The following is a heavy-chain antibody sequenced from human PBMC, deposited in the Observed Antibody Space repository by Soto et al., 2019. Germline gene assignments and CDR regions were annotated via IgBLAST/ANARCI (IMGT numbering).Heavy chain of an antibody. CDR2: IIPIFGTA. Sequence: ASVKVSCKASGGTFSSYAISWVRQAPGQGLEWMGGIIPIFGTANYAQKFQGRVTITADESTSTAYMELSSLRSEDTAVYYCARHVYSDYPILYWGQGTLVTVSS. V-gene: IGHV1-69*13. CDR1: GGTFSSYA. D-gene: IGHD4-17*01. CDR3: ARHVYSDYPILY. J-gene: IGHJ4*02.